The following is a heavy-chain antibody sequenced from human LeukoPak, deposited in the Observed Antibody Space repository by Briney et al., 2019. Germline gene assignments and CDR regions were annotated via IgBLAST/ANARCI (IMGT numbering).Heavy chain of an antibody. V-gene: IGHV4-4*02. CDR1: GGSVINTNW. CDR3: AREGGFYRPLDY. CDR2: VHLDGRT. D-gene: IGHD3-3*01. J-gene: IGHJ4*02. Sequence: SETLSLTCGVSGGSVINTNWWTWVRQPPGKGLEWIGEVHLDGRTNYNPSLESRLTMSVNVSENQVSLKLTSVTAADTAVYYCAREGGFYRPLDYSGQGTLVTVSS.